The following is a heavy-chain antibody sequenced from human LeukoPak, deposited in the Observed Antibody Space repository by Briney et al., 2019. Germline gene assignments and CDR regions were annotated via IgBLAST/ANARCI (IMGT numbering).Heavy chain of an antibody. D-gene: IGHD6-19*01. CDR3: ARDLKMGYSSGRYSWGTGSSNDY. V-gene: IGHV1-2*02. J-gene: IGHJ4*02. Sequence: ASVKVSCKASGYTFTGYYMHWVRQAPGQGLEWMGWINPNSGGTNYAQKFQGRITMTTDTSTSTAYVELRSLRSDDTAVYYCARDLKMGYSSGRYSWGTGSSNDYWGQGTLVTVSS. CDR2: INPNSGGT. CDR1: GYTFTGYY.